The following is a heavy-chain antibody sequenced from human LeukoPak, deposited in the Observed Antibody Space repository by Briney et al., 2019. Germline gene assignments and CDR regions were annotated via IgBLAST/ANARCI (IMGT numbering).Heavy chain of an antibody. CDR1: GFTVSSNY. J-gene: IGHJ6*03. D-gene: IGHD1-7*01. CDR3: ALNYWGYYYYMDV. Sequence: GGSLRLSCAASGFTVSSNYMSWVRQAPGKGLEWVSVIYSGGSTYYADSVKGRFTISRDNSKNTLYLQMNSLRAEDTAVYYCALNYWGYYYYMDVWGKGTTVTVSS. CDR2: IYSGGST. V-gene: IGHV3-53*01.